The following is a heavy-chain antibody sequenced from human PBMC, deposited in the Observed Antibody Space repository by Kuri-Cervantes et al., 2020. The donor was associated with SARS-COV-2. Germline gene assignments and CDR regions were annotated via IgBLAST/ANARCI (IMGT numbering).Heavy chain of an antibody. D-gene: IGHD1/OR15-1a*01. V-gene: IGHV3-74*01. CDR1: GFTFSSYS. CDR3: SRDGKTTAVWNYDYYGLDV. J-gene: IGHJ6*02. CDR2: INSDGSST. Sequence: GGSLRLSCAASGFTFSSYSMNWVRQAPGKGLVWVSRINSDGSSTSYADSVKGRFTISRDNAKNTLYLQMNSLRAEDTAVYFCSRDGKTTAVWNYDYYGLDVWGQGTTVTVSS.